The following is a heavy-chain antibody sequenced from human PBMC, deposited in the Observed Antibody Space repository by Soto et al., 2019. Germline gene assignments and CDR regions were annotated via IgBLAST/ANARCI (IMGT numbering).Heavy chain of an antibody. CDR3: DRDNILGILYGGMEV. V-gene: IGHV4-30-4*01. Sequence: TLSLTCTLAGGSISSGDYYWSWIRQPPGKGLGWVGYIYYSGSTYYNPSLKSRVTISVDTSKNQFSLKLSSVTAADTAVYYCDRDNILGILYGGMEVWGQGTTVTVS. J-gene: IGHJ6*02. CDR2: IYYSGST. CDR1: GGSISSGDYY. D-gene: IGHD3-3*01.